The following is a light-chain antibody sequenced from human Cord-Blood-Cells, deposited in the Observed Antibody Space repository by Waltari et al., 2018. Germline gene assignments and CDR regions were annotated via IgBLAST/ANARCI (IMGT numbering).Light chain of an antibody. J-gene: IGLJ3*02. V-gene: IGLV2-23*01. Sequence: QSALTQPASLSGSPGQSITISCTGTSSAVGSYNLVPWYQQHPGKAPKLMIYEGSKRPSGVSNRFSGSKSGNTASLTISGLQAEDEAEYYCCSYAGSSTWVFGGGTKLTVL. CDR1: SSAVGSYNL. CDR2: EGS. CDR3: CSYAGSSTWV.